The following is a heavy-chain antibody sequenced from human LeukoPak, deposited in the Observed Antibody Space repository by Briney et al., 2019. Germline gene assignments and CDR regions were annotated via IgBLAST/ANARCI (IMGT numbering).Heavy chain of an antibody. D-gene: IGHD6-13*01. Sequence: SETLSLTCTVSGYSISSGDYYWSWFRQPPGRGLEWIGYIYYSGSTYYNPSLKSRVTISVDTSKNQFSLKLSSVTAADTAVYYCARDGIAAAGTFGYWGQGTLVTVSS. CDR3: ARDGIAAAGTFGY. CDR2: IYYSGST. J-gene: IGHJ4*02. CDR1: GYSISSGDYY. V-gene: IGHV4-30-4*08.